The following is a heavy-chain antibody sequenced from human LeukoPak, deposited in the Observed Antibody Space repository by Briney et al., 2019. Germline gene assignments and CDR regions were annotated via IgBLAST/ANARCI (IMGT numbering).Heavy chain of an antibody. V-gene: IGHV3-7*04. D-gene: IGHD3-9*01. CDR2: IKQDGSEK. CDR3: ARAGVVHWLQDY. Sequence: GGSLRLFCAASGFPFSSYWMSWVRQAPGKGLEWVANIKQDGSEKYYVDSLKGRFTISRDNAQNSLFLQMNSLRAEDTAVYYCARAGVVHWLQDYWGQGTLVTVSS. J-gene: IGHJ4*02. CDR1: GFPFSSYW.